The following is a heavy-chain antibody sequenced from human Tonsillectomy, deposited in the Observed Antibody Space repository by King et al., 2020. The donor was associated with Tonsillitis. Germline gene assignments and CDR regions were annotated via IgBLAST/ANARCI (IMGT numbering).Heavy chain of an antibody. D-gene: IGHD6-19*01. Sequence: HVQLVESGGGVVQPGRSLRLSCAASGFTFNKYAMHWVRQAPGKGLEWVALVWYDGSKNYYADSVKGRFTISRDNSKNTLYLQINTLRAGDTALYYCARDSSYSGWPNYYFDYWGQGTLVTASS. V-gene: IGHV3-33*01. CDR3: ARDSSYSGWPNYYFDY. CDR1: GFTFNKYA. J-gene: IGHJ4*02. CDR2: VWYDGSKN.